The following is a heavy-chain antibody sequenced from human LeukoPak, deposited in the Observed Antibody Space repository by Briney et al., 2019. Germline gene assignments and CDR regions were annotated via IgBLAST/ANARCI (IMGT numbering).Heavy chain of an antibody. J-gene: IGHJ4*02. CDR2: MNPNSGNT. Sequence: ASVKVSCKASGYTFTSYDINWVRQATGQGLEWMGWMNPNSGNTGYAQKFQGRATITRNTSISTAYMELSSLRSEDTAVYYCARGGLRFLEWLFDYWGQGTLVTVSS. CDR3: ARGGLRFLEWLFDY. CDR1: GYTFTSYD. D-gene: IGHD3-3*01. V-gene: IGHV1-8*03.